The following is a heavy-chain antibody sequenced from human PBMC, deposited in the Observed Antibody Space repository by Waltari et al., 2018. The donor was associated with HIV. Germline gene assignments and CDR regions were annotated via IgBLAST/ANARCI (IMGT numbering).Heavy chain of an antibody. D-gene: IGHD5-12*01. Sequence: QLKLQESGPGLAKPSETLSLTCIVPGGSISSTSNNWAWIRQPPGKGLEWIGSVYYSGNTYYRPSLKSRVTISVDTSKNQFSLRLGSVTAADTAVYYCARRYSGYGGRHPWFDPWGQGTLVTVSS. CDR2: VYYSGNT. CDR1: GGSISSTSNN. V-gene: IGHV4-39*01. CDR3: ARRYSGYGGRHPWFDP. J-gene: IGHJ5*02.